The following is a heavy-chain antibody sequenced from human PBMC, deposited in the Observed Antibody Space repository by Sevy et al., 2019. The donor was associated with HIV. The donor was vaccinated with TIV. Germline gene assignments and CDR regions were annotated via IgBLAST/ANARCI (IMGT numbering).Heavy chain of an antibody. Sequence: SETLSLTCAVYGGSFSGYYWSWIRQPPGKGLEWIGEINHSGRTNYNPSLKSRVTISVDTSKNQFSLKLSSVTAADTAVYYCARGENDFWSGYPYFQHWGQGTLVTVSS. CDR2: INHSGRT. V-gene: IGHV4-34*01. J-gene: IGHJ1*01. D-gene: IGHD3-3*01. CDR1: GGSFSGYY. CDR3: ARGENDFWSGYPYFQH.